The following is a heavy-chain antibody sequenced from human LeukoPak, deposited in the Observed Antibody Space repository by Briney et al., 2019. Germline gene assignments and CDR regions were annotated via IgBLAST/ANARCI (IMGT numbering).Heavy chain of an antibody. CDR1: GFSFSSYS. Sequence: QSGGSLRLSCAASGFSFSSYSMNWVRQAPGKGLEWVSYISSSSSTIYYADSVKGQFTISRDNAKNSLYLQMNSLRAEDTAVYYCARDITMIVADWGQGTLVTVSS. CDR3: ARDITMIVAD. D-gene: IGHD3-22*01. CDR2: ISSSSSTI. V-gene: IGHV3-48*04. J-gene: IGHJ4*02.